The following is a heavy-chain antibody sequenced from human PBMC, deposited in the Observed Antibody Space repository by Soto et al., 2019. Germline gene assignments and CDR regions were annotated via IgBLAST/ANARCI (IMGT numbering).Heavy chain of an antibody. CDR1: GFSFSTYN. J-gene: IGHJ5*01. CDR2: ISTTSFTI. CDR3: ARDRCYDGTCYSASDS. Sequence: PVGSLRLSCAASGFSFSTYNMDWVRQAPGKGPEWIAYISTTSFTIYYADSVKGRFTISRDNDRNSLYLEINSLRDEDTAVYYCARDRCYDGTCYSASDSWGRGTLVTVSS. D-gene: IGHD2-15*01. V-gene: IGHV3-48*02.